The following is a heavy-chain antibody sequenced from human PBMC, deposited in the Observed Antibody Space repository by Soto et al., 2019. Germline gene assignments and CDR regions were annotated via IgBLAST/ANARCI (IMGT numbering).Heavy chain of an antibody. D-gene: IGHD6-25*01. Sequence: PSETLSLTCAVYGGSFSGYYWSWVRQPPGKGLEWIGEINHSGSTNYNPSLKSRVTISVDTSKNQFSLKLSSVTAADTAVYYCARGPDSSGVFNDFDYWGQGTLVTVSS. J-gene: IGHJ4*02. CDR2: INHSGST. CDR1: GGSFSGYY. V-gene: IGHV4-34*01. CDR3: ARGPDSSGVFNDFDY.